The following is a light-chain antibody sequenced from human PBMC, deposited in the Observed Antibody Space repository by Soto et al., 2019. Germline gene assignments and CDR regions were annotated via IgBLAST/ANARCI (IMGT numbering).Light chain of an antibody. CDR3: QQYGSSPWT. Sequence: EIVWTQSPGTLSLSPGERATLYCRASQSVSSSYLAWYQQKPGQAPRLLIYGASSRATGIPDRFSGSGSGTDFTLTISRLEPEDFAVYYCQQYGSSPWTFGQGTKVEIK. V-gene: IGKV3-20*01. CDR1: QSVSSSY. CDR2: GAS. J-gene: IGKJ1*01.